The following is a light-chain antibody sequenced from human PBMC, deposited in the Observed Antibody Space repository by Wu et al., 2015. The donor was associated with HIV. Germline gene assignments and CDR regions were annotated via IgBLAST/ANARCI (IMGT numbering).Light chain of an antibody. CDR1: QNIVRY. CDR3: QQSYSRPWT. Sequence: DIQMTQSPSSLSASIGDTVTITCRASQNIVRYLNWFQQKPGKAPKLLIYSASTLQSGVPSRFRGSESGTDPGTHFSLTISSLQPEDFATYYCQQSYSRPWTFGRGTNLDIQ. J-gene: IGKJ1*01. V-gene: IGKV1-39*01. CDR2: SAS.